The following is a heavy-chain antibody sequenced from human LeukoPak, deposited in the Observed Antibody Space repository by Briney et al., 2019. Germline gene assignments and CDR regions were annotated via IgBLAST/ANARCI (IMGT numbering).Heavy chain of an antibody. J-gene: IGHJ4*02. V-gene: IGHV3-21*01. CDR2: ISSSSSYI. CDR1: GFTFSSYS. Sequence: GGSLRLSCAASGFTFSSYSMNWVRQAPGKGLEWVSSISSSSSYIYYADSVKGRFTISRDNAKNSLYLQMNSLRAEDTAVYYCASLNAPDYYGSGSPDYWGQGTLVTVSS. D-gene: IGHD3-10*01. CDR3: ASLNAPDYYGSGSPDY.